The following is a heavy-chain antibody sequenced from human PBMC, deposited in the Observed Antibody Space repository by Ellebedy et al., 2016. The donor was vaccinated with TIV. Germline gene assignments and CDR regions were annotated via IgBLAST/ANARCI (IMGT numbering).Heavy chain of an antibody. Sequence: ASVKVSXXASGFTFISYGISWVRQAPGQGLEWMGWINPNSGGTNYAQKFQGRVTMTRDTSISTAYMELSRLRSDDTAVYYCARDRPDYYDSSGYYLGSDYWGQGTLVTVSS. CDR1: GFTFISYG. J-gene: IGHJ4*02. D-gene: IGHD3-22*01. CDR3: ARDRPDYYDSSGYYLGSDY. CDR2: INPNSGGT. V-gene: IGHV1-2*02.